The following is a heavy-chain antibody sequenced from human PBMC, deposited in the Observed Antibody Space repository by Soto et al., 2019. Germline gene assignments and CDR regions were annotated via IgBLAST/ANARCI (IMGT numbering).Heavy chain of an antibody. J-gene: IGHJ6*02. CDR2: ISYDGSVK. D-gene: IGHD5-12*01. Sequence: QVQLVESGGGEVQPGRSLRLSCGASGFTFSSDGMHWVRRAPGKGVEWVAVISYDGSVKYYKDSVKGRFSISKDNSKNTLYLQMNRLRDEDSAVYYCTKAITGTWSMDAWGQGTTVTVSS. CDR3: TKAITGTWSMDA. V-gene: IGHV3-30*18. CDR1: GFTFSSDG.